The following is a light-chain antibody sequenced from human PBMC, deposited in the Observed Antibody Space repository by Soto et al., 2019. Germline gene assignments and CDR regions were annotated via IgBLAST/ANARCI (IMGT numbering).Light chain of an antibody. CDR1: QYINTR. CDR2: ESS. J-gene: IGKJ1*01. V-gene: IGKV3-11*01. CDR3: QQYNSYPWT. Sequence: EIVFSQSPTPPSSFSRDRVPPSLRASQYINTRLAWYQHRPGQAPRLLIYESSNRATGIAARFSGSGSGTDFALTISSLQPDDSAAYYCQQYNSYPWTFGQGTKVDIK.